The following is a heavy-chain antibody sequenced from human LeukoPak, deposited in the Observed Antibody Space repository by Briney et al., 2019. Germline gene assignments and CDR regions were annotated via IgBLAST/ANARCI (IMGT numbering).Heavy chain of an antibody. Sequence: SETLSLTCTVSGGSVSSYYWSWIRQPPGKGLEWIGYMYYSGSANYNPSLKSRVTISVDTSKNQFSLKLSSVTAADTAVYYCARGGGGGYSSSAFDYWGQGTLVTVSS. CDR1: GGSVSSYY. D-gene: IGHD3-22*01. CDR3: ARGGGGGYSSSAFDY. V-gene: IGHV4-59*02. J-gene: IGHJ4*02. CDR2: MYYSGSA.